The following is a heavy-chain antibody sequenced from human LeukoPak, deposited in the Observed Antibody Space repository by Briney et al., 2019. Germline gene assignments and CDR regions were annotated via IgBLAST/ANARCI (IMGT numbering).Heavy chain of an antibody. CDR1: GYSLTELS. CDR2: FDPDDGET. D-gene: IGHD5-24*01. CDR3: ARIDRGGYNYPFYFDR. Sequence: ASVKVSCKVSGYSLTELSIHWVRQAPGKGLEWMGGFDPDDGETIYAQKFQGRVTMTEDTSADIAYLELSSLKSEDTARYYCARIDRGGYNYPFYFDRWGQGTLVTVSS. J-gene: IGHJ4*02. V-gene: IGHV1-24*01.